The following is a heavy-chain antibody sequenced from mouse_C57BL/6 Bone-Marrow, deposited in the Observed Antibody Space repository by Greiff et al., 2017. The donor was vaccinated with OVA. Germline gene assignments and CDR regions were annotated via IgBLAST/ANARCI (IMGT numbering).Heavy chain of an antibody. J-gene: IGHJ2*01. CDR3: ARWGAHYYFDY. V-gene: IGHV1-82*01. CDR1: GYAFSSSW. Sequence: QVQLQQSGPELVKPGASVKISCKASGYAFSSSWMNWVKQRPGQGLEWIGRIYPGDGDTNYNGKFKGKATLTADKSSSTAYMQLSSLTSEDSAVYFCARWGAHYYFDYWGQGTTLTVSS. CDR2: IYPGDGDT.